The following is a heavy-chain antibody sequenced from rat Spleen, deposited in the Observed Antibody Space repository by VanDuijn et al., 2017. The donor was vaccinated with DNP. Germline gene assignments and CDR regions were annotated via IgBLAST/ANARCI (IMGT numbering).Heavy chain of an antibody. V-gene: IGHV4-2*01. J-gene: IGHJ2*01. D-gene: IGHD1-9*01. Sequence: EVQLVESGGDLVQSGRSLKLSCAASGFNFNDYWMAWVRQAPGKGLEWIGEINKDSSTINYSPSLKDKFTISRDNAQNTLYLHMNKLESEDTAIYYCASDILRVLHWGQGVMVTVSS. CDR2: INKDSSTI. CDR3: ASDILRVLH. CDR1: GFNFNDYW.